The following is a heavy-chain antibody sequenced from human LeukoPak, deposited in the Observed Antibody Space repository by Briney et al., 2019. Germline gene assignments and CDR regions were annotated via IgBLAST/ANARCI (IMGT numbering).Heavy chain of an antibody. Sequence: GGSLRLSCAASGFTFSSYAMSWVRQAPGKGLEWVSAISGSGGSTYYADSVKGRFTISRDNSKNTLYLQMNSLRAEDTAVYYCARGFAYCSGGSCYSAGGYLAPDYWGPGTLVTVSS. V-gene: IGHV3-23*01. J-gene: IGHJ4*02. CDR2: ISGSGGST. D-gene: IGHD2-15*01. CDR3: ARGFAYCSGGSCYSAGGYLAPDY. CDR1: GFTFSSYA.